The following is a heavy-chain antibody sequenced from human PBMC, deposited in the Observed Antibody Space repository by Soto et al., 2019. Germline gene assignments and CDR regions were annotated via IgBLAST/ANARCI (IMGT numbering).Heavy chain of an antibody. J-gene: IGHJ6*02. CDR3: ARRCSSTSCYSYYGMDV. Sequence: ASVKVSCKASGYTFTSYGISWVRQAPGQGLEWMGWISAYNGNTNYAQKLQGRVTMTTDTSTSTAYMELRSLRSDDTAVYYCARRCSSTSCYSYYGMDVWGQGTTVTVSS. V-gene: IGHV1-18*01. CDR2: ISAYNGNT. CDR1: GYTFTSYG. D-gene: IGHD2-2*01.